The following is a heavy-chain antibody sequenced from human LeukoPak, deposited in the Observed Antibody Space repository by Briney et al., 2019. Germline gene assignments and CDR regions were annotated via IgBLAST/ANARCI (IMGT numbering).Heavy chain of an antibody. D-gene: IGHD6-19*01. Sequence: HSGGSLRLSCAASGFTFSNYAMSWVRQAPGKGLEWVAVIWYDGNTKYYADSVKGRFTISRDNSQNMLYLQMNSLRAEDTAVYYCAGVSFSSGWYRDYWGRGTLVTVSS. CDR1: GFTFSNYA. J-gene: IGHJ4*02. CDR2: IWYDGNTK. V-gene: IGHV3-33*08. CDR3: AGVSFSSGWYRDY.